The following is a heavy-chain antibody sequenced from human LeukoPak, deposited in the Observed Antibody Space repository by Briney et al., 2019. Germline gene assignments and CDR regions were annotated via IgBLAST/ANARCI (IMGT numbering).Heavy chain of an antibody. CDR1: GYSFTSYW. J-gene: IGHJ4*02. CDR3: ARHVSDDYVWGSYRPYADH. CDR2: IYPGDSDT. D-gene: IGHD3-16*02. V-gene: IGHV5-51*01. Sequence: KPGESLKISCKGSGYSFTSYWIGWVRQMPGKGLEWMGIIYPGDSDTRYSPSFQGQVTISADKSISTAYLQWSSLKASDTAMYYCARHVSDDYVWGSYRPYADHWGQGTLVTVSS.